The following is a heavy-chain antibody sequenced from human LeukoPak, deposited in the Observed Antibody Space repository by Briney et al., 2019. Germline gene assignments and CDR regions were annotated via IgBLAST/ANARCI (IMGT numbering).Heavy chain of an antibody. V-gene: IGHV4-59*08. CDR1: GGSISSYY. CDR3: ARLLWFGELLFFDY. J-gene: IGHJ4*02. Sequence: SETLSLTCTVSGGSISSYYWSWIRQPPGKGLEWIGYIYYSGSTNYNPSLKSRVTISVDTSKNQFSLKLSSVTAADTAVYYCARLLWFGELLFFDYWGQGTLVTVSS. CDR2: IYYSGST. D-gene: IGHD3-10*01.